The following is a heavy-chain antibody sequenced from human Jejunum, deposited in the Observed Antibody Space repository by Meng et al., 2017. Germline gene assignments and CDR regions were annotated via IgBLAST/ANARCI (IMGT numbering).Heavy chain of an antibody. CDR1: GYTFSDYY. Sequence: QVQLVQSGAEVKRPGASVKVSCKASGYTFSDYYMHWVRQAPGQGLEWMGWINPNSSGTNSAQKFQGRVAMTRDTSIGTAYMEMSSLRSDDTAVYYCARLFGDFGDLYYFDLWGQGTVVTVSS. J-gene: IGHJ4*02. CDR2: INPNSSGT. CDR3: ARLFGDFGDLYYFDL. D-gene: IGHD3-10*01. V-gene: IGHV1-2*02.